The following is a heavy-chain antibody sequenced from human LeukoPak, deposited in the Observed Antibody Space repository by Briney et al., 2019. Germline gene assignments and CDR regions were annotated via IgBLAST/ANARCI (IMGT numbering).Heavy chain of an antibody. Sequence: SETLSLTCAVSGYSINNGYDWGWIRQSPGKGLGWIGSFSHRGDNYYNPSLKSLVTISVATSQNQFSLKVRSVTAAETAMYYCARARVWRDYYDSSGSQRGAFDIWGQGTMVTVSS. D-gene: IGHD3-22*01. CDR2: FSHRGDN. J-gene: IGHJ3*02. V-gene: IGHV4-38-2*01. CDR3: ARARVWRDYYDSSGSQRGAFDI. CDR1: GYSINNGYD.